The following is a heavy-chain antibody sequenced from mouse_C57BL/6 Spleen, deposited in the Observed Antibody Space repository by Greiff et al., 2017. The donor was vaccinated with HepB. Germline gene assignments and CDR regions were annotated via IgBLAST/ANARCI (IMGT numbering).Heavy chain of an antibody. D-gene: IGHD1-1*01. V-gene: IGHV3-6*01. Sequence: ESGPGLVKPSQSLSLTCSVTGYSITSGYYWNWIRQFPGNKLEWMGYISYDGSNNYNPSLKNRISITRDTSKNQFFLKLNSVTTEDTATYYCAGGSSSWFAYWGQGTLVTVSA. CDR3: AGGSSSWFAY. J-gene: IGHJ3*01. CDR2: ISYDGSN. CDR1: GYSITSGYY.